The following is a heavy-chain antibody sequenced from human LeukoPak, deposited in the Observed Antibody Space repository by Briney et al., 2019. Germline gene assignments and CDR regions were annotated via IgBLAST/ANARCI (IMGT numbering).Heavy chain of an antibody. CDR1: GASFSGYY. CDR3: ARSFYSNYGKWFDP. V-gene: IGHV4-34*01. Sequence: SETLSLTCAVYGASFSGYYWSWIRQPPGKGLECIGEINDGGTTNYNPSLKSRVSISIDRSKNHFYLILTSVTAADTATYYCARSFYSNYGKWFDPWGQGTLVTVSS. CDR2: INDGGTT. D-gene: IGHD4-11*01. J-gene: IGHJ5*02.